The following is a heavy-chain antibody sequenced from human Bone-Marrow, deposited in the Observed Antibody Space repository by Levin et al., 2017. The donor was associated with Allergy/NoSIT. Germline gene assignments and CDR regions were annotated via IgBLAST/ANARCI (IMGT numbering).Heavy chain of an antibody. J-gene: IGHJ4*02. CDR2: ISYDGSNK. CDR3: AKVGCSGGSCYSGIDY. D-gene: IGHD2-15*01. Sequence: GGSLRLSCAASGFTFSSYGMHWVRQAPGKGLEWVAVISYDGSNKYYADSVKGRFTISRDNSKNTLYLQMNSLRAEDTAVYYCAKVGCSGGSCYSGIDYWGQGTLVTVSS. CDR1: GFTFSSYG. V-gene: IGHV3-30*18.